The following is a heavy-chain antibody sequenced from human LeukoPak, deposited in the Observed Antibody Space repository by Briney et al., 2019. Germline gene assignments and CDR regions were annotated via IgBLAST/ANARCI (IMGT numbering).Heavy chain of an antibody. Sequence: SETLSLTCTVSGGSISSSSYYWGWIRQPPGKGLEWIGSIHYSGSTYYNPSLKSRVTISVDTSKNQFSLKLSSVTAADTAVYYCARDSAMGATSFDNWGQGTLVTVSS. V-gene: IGHV4-39*07. D-gene: IGHD1-26*01. J-gene: IGHJ4*02. CDR3: ARDSAMGATSFDN. CDR2: IHYSGST. CDR1: GGSISSSSYY.